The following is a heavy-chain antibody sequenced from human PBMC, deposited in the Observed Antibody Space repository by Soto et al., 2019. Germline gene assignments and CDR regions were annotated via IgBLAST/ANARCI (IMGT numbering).Heavy chain of an antibody. CDR3: ATTDWAW. D-gene: IGHD3-9*01. V-gene: IGHV1-3*05. J-gene: IGHJ4*02. CDR2: IKADNGET. Sequence: HIVQSGPEEKSPGASVKLSCTTSGYIFADYAIHWVRQAPGQGLELVGWIKADNGETRYSPKFQGRLIITRDRSESPSYMELSDLRSTGTGLFFCATTDWAWWGRGTLITVS. CDR1: GYIFADYA.